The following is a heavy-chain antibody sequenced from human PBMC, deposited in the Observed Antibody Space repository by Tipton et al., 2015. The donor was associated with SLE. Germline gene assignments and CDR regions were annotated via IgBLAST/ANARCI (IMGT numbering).Heavy chain of an antibody. D-gene: IGHD2-8*01. V-gene: IGHV3-23*01. J-gene: IGHJ4*02. CDR1: GFTFSSYG. CDR2: ISGSGGST. Sequence: SLRLSCAASGFTFSSYGMSWVRQAPGKGLEWVSAISGSGGSTYYADSVKGRFTISRDNSKNTLYLQMNSLRAEDTAVYYCAKRPGMLGYRWFDYWGQGTLFTVSS. CDR3: AKRPGMLGYRWFDY.